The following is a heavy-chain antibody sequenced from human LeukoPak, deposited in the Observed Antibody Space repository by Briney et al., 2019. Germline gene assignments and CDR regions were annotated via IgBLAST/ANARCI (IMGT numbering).Heavy chain of an antibody. V-gene: IGHV1-69*15. CDR3: ARAIYYDVMTGYYDYYSYYMDV. CDR2: IIPKFGTP. Sequence: GSSVTVSFTASADTFSRYAISWVRQARGQGREWMGRIIPKFGTPKYAPRFPGRVTITADQSPTTAYMELSSLRSEDTAVYYCARAIYYDVMTGYYDYYSYYMDVWGDGTTVTVSS. D-gene: IGHD3-9*01. J-gene: IGHJ6*03. CDR1: ADTFSRYA.